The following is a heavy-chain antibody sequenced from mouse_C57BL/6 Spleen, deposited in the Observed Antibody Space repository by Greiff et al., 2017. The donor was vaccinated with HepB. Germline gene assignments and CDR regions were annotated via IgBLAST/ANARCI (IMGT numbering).Heavy chain of an antibody. Sequence: DVKLVESGGGLVKPGGSLKLSCAASGFTFSDYGMHWVRQAPEKGLEWVAYISSGSSTIYYADTVKGRFTISRDNAKNTLFLQMTSLRSEDTAMYYCARDDGYLAWFAYWGQGTLVTVSA. J-gene: IGHJ3*01. CDR1: GFTFSDYG. CDR3: ARDDGYLAWFAY. V-gene: IGHV5-17*01. CDR2: ISSGSSTI. D-gene: IGHD2-3*01.